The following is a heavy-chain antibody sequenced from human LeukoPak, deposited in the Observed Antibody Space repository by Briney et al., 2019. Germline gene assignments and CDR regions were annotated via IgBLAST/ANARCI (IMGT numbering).Heavy chain of an antibody. J-gene: IGHJ4*02. CDR2: IYYSGST. CDR1: GGSISSYY. V-gene: IGHV4-59*08. Sequence: PSETLSLTCTVSGGSISSYYWSWIRQPPGKGLEWIGYIYYSGSTNSNPSLKCRVTISVDTSKNQFSLKLSSVTAADTAVYYCARLDYYDSSGHIDYCGQGTLVTVSS. CDR3: ARLDYYDSSGHIDY. D-gene: IGHD3-22*01.